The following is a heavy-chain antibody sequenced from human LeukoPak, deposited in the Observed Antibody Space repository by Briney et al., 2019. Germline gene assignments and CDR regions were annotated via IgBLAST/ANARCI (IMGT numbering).Heavy chain of an antibody. CDR3: ARDYGSGRMYYYYGMDV. CDR1: GFTFSSYA. V-gene: IGHV3-30*04. Sequence: GRSLRLSCAASGFTFSSYAMHWVRQAPGKGLERGAVISYDGSKKYYADSVKGRFTISRDNSKNTLYLQMNSLRAEHTAVYYCARDYGSGRMYYYYGMDVWGQGSTLTVSS. D-gene: IGHD6-19*01. J-gene: IGHJ6*02. CDR2: ISYDGSKK.